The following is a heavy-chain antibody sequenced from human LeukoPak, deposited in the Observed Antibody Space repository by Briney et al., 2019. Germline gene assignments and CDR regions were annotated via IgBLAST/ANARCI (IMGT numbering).Heavy chain of an antibody. CDR2: INPNSGGT. V-gene: IGHV1-2*02. D-gene: IGHD3-3*01. J-gene: IGHJ6*03. CDR1: GYTFTGYY. CDR3: ARDPDYDFWSGYYYYYYMDV. Sequence: ASVKVSCKASGYTFTGYYMHWVRQAPGQGLEWMGWINPNSGGTNYAQKFQGRVTMTRDMSISTAYMELSRLRSDDTAVYYCARDPDYDFWSGYYYYYYMDVWGKGTTVTVSS.